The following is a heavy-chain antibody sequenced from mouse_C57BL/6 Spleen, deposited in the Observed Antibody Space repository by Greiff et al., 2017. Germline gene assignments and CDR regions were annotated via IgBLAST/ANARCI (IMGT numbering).Heavy chain of an antibody. Sequence: EVQLQQSGPELVKPGASVKIPCKASGYTFTDYNMDWVKQSHGKSLEWIGDINPNNGGTIYNQKFKGKATLTVDKSSSTAYMELRSLTSEDTAVYYCAREGFITTVVATDWYFDVWGTGTTVTVSS. CDR2: INPNNGGT. CDR3: AREGFITTVVATDWYFDV. D-gene: IGHD1-1*01. CDR1: GYTFTDYN. V-gene: IGHV1-18*01. J-gene: IGHJ1*03.